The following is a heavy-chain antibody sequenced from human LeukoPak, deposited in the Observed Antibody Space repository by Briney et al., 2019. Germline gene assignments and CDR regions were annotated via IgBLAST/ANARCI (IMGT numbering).Heavy chain of an antibody. CDR3: ARDLAESYLFDY. V-gene: IGHV3-30-3*01. D-gene: IGHD3-10*01. Sequence: GGSLRLSCAASGFTFRNYAMHWVRQAPGKGLEWVATLTYDGSDKDYADSVKGRFTISRDDSKNTLYLQMNGLRAEDTAVYFCARDLAESYLFDYWGQGTLVTVSS. CDR1: GFTFRNYA. J-gene: IGHJ4*02. CDR2: LTYDGSDK.